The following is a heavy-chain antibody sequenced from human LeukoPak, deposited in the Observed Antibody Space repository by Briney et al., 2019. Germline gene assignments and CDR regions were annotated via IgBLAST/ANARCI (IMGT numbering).Heavy chain of an antibody. CDR1: GFTFSSYA. V-gene: IGHV3-23*01. Sequence: GGSLRLSCAASGFTFSSYAMSWVRQAPGKGLEWVSAISGSGGSTYYADSVKGRFTISRDNSKNTLYLQMNSLRAEDTAVYYCAKDWARYCSGGSCGSGFDPWGQGTLVTVSS. J-gene: IGHJ5*02. D-gene: IGHD2-15*01. CDR2: ISGSGGST. CDR3: AKDWARYCSGGSCGSGFDP.